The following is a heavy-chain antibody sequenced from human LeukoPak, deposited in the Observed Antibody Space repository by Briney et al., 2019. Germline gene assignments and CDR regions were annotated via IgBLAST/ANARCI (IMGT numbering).Heavy chain of an antibody. D-gene: IGHD4-17*01. V-gene: IGHV4-38-2*01. J-gene: IGHJ5*02. CDR2: IYHSGST. CDR1: GYSISSGYY. CDR3: ARGSDYGDYESNWFDP. Sequence: SETLSLTCAVSGYSISSGYYWGWIRQPPGKGLEWIGSIYHSGSTYYNPSLKGRVTISVDTSKNQFSLKLSSVTAADTAVYYCARGSDYGDYESNWFDPWGQGTLVTVSS.